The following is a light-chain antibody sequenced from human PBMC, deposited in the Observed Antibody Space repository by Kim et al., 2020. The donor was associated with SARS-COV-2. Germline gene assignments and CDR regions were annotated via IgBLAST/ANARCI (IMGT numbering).Light chain of an antibody. V-gene: IGKV1-17*01. CDR3: LKHNTTPYT. CDR1: QDIRND. CDR2: AAC. J-gene: IGKJ2*01. Sequence: AYVGNLVAITGRASQDIRNDLGWEQQKPGKAPKRQIYAACSLKRAVPSRFSGSGSGTELTLTISCLQPEDLATYYSLKHNTTPYTFGQVPKQ.